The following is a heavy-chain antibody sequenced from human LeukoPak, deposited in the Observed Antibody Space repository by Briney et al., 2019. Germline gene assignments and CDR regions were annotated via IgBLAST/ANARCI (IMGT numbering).Heavy chain of an antibody. CDR1: GGSISSSPYY. D-gene: IGHD5-18*01. V-gene: IGHV4-39*07. Sequence: SETLSLTCTVSGGSISSSPYYWGWLRQPPGKGLEWIGSIYYSGTTHYNPSLESRVTISVDTSKNQFSLKLASVTAADTAIYYCAKGAGGFSYYNWFDPGGQGTLVTVSS. J-gene: IGHJ5*02. CDR2: IYYSGTT. CDR3: AKGAGGFSYYNWFDP.